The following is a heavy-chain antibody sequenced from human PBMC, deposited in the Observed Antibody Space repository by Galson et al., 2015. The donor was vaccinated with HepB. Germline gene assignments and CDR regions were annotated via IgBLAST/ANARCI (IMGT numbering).Heavy chain of an antibody. Sequence: SLRLSCAASGFTFSSYAMSWVRQAPGKGLEWVSAISGSGGSTYYADSVKGRFTISRDNSKNTLYLQMNSLRAEDTAVYYCAKVGTYYYDSSGYWRYFDYWGQGTLVTVSS. CDR3: AKVGTYYYDSSGYWRYFDY. J-gene: IGHJ4*02. CDR1: GFTFSSYA. CDR2: ISGSGGST. V-gene: IGHV3-23*01. D-gene: IGHD3-22*01.